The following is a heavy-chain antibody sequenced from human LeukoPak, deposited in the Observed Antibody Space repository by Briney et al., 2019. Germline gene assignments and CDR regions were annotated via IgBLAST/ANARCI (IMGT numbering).Heavy chain of an antibody. CDR3: TRNSGLYGLS. D-gene: IGHD6-19*01. Sequence: GGSLRLSCTVSGFTLISYEMSWIRQAPGKGLEWVSSIDYDGGSGHYADSVKGRFTTSRDNSNNTLFLHLNSLRGEDTAVYYCTRNSGLYGLSWGQGTLVTVSS. J-gene: IGHJ1*01. CDR1: GFTLISYE. V-gene: IGHV3-23*01. CDR2: IDYDGGSG.